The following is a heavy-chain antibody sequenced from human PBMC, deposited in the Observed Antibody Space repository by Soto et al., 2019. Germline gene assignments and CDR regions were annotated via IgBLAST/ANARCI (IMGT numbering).Heavy chain of an antibody. CDR3: AKDVEGGSLFRGAFDY. J-gene: IGHJ4*02. CDR1: RFTFTSYA. CDR2: ISASGGAT. Sequence: PGGSLRLSCVASRFTFTSYAMSWVRQAPGKGLEWVAAISASGGATIHADSVKGRLTISRDNSKNTLYLQMNSLRAEDTAVYYCAKDVEGGSLFRGAFDYWGQGPQVTVSS. D-gene: IGHD1-26*01. V-gene: IGHV3-23*01.